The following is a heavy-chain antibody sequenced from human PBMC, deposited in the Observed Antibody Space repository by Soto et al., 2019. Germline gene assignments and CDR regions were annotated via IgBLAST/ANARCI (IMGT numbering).Heavy chain of an antibody. Sequence: GASVKVSCKASGGTFSSYAISWVRQAPGQGLEWMGGIIPIFGTANYAQKFQGRVTITADESTSTAYMELSSLRSEDTAVYYCARGLRRYCSGGSCYGEHWFDPWGQGILVTVSS. V-gene: IGHV1-69*13. J-gene: IGHJ5*02. D-gene: IGHD2-15*01. CDR1: GGTFSSYA. CDR3: ARGLRRYCSGGSCYGEHWFDP. CDR2: IIPIFGTA.